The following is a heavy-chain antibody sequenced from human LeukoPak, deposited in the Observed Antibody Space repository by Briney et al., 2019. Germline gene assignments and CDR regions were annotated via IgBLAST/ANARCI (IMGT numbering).Heavy chain of an antibody. Sequence: GGSPRLSCAASGFTVSNHYMTWVRQAPGEGLEWVSLIYSGGTTYYADSVKGRFTISRDNSKNTLYLQMDSLRAEDTDMYYCARDATYSSGWYGGRYFDYWGQGTLVTVSS. CDR3: ARDATYSSGWYGGRYFDY. CDR2: IYSGGTT. J-gene: IGHJ4*02. CDR1: GFTVSNHY. V-gene: IGHV3-53*01. D-gene: IGHD6-19*01.